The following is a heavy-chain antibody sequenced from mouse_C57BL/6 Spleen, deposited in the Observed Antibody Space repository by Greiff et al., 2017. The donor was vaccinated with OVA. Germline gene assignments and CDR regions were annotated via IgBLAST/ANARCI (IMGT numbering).Heavy chain of an antibody. V-gene: IGHV14-2*01. CDR1: GFNIKDYY. D-gene: IGHD1-1*01. Sequence: EVQLKESGAELVKPGASVKLSCTASGFNIKDYYMHWVKQRTEQGLEWIGRIDPEDGETKYAPKFQGKATITADTSSNTAYLQLSSLTSEDTAVYYCASIYYYGSSSYYYYAMDYWGQGTSVTVSS. CDR2: IDPEDGET. J-gene: IGHJ4*01. CDR3: ASIYYYGSSSYYYYAMDY.